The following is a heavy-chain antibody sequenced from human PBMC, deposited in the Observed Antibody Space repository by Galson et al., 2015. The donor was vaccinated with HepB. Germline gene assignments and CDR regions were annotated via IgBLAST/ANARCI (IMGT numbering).Heavy chain of an antibody. D-gene: IGHD7-27*01. CDR2: IYPGDSDT. J-gene: IGHJ3*02. CDR3: ARHPPWGVTPDAFDI. CDR1: GYSFTSYW. Sequence: QSGAEVKKPGESLKISCKGSGYSFTSYWIGWVRQMPGKGLEWMGIIYPGDSDTRYSPSFRGQVTISADKSISTAYLQWSSLKASDTAMYYCARHPPWGVTPDAFDIWGQGTMVTVSS. V-gene: IGHV5-51*01.